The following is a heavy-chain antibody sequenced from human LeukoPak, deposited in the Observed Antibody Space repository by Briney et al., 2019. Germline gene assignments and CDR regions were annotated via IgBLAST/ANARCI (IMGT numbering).Heavy chain of an antibody. J-gene: IGHJ4*02. CDR1: GFTFNTYG. CDR2: ISSSGSDT. V-gene: IGHV3-23*01. D-gene: IGHD2-15*01. Sequence: PGGSLRLSCAASGFTFNTYGMNWVRQAPGKGLEWVSIISSSGSDTYYADSVKGRFTISRDNSKNTLCLQMNSLRAEDTAVYYCAKSGLNRFDYWGQGTLVTVSS. CDR3: AKSGLNRFDY.